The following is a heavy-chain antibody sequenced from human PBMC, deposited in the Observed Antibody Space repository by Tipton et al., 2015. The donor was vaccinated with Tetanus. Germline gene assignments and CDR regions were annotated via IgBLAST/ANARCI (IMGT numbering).Heavy chain of an antibody. V-gene: IGHV3-30-3*01. Sequence: VQLVQSGGGVVQPGGSLRLSCAASGFSFSSFAMHWFRQAPGKGLEWLTVISYDGSHEIHADSVKGRFIISRDNSKNTLYLQMNSLRDEDTAIYFCARDPMAMYFDYWGQGTLVTVSS. D-gene: IGHD3-10*01. CDR3: ARDPMAMYFDY. CDR2: ISYDGSHE. J-gene: IGHJ4*02. CDR1: GFSFSSFA.